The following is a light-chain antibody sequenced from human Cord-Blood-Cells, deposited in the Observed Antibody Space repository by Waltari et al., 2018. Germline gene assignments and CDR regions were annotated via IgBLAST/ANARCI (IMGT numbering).Light chain of an antibody. J-gene: IGKJ2*01. Sequence: EIVLTQSPGTLSLSHGERATLSCRASQSVSSSYLAWYQQKPGQAPRLLIYGASSRATGIPDRFSGSGSGTDFTLTISRLEPEDFAVYYCQQYGSSPYTFGQGTKLGIK. CDR3: QQYGSSPYT. CDR2: GAS. V-gene: IGKV3-20*01. CDR1: QSVSSSY.